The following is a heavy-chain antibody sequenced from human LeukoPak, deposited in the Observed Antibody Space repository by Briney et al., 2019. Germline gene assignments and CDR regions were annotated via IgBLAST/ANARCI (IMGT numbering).Heavy chain of an antibody. CDR1: GFTFDDYA. D-gene: IGHD6-19*01. CDR2: ISWNSGSI. J-gene: IGHJ4*02. CDR3: AKAYSSGRTH. V-gene: IGHV3-9*01. Sequence: QSGGSLRLSCAASGFTFDDYAMPWVRQAPGKGLEWVSGISWNSGSIGYADSVKGRFTISRDNAKNSLYLQMNSLRAEDTALYYCAKAYSSGRTHWGQGTLVTVSS.